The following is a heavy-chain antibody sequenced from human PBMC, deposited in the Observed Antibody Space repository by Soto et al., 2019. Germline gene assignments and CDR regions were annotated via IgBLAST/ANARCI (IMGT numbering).Heavy chain of an antibody. D-gene: IGHD6-19*01. CDR2: IWYDGSNK. CDR3: AKDLNLLAVAGPCFDY. J-gene: IGHJ4*02. V-gene: IGHV3-33*06. CDR1: GFTFSSYG. Sequence: GGSLRLSCAASGFTFSSYGMHWVRQAPGKGLEWVAVIWYDGSNKYYADSVKGRFTISRDNSKNTLYLQMNSLRAEDTAVYYCAKDLNLLAVAGPCFDYWGQGTLVPVS.